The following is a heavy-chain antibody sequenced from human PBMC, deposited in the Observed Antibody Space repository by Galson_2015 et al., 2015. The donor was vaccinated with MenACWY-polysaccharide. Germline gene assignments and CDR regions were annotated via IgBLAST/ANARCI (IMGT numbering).Heavy chain of an antibody. CDR1: GFTPTTYA. J-gene: IGHJ4*02. CDR2: ISGSGRSI. CDR3: TTDTNLGY. V-gene: IGHV3-23*01. D-gene: IGHD1-26*01. Sequence: SLRLSCAASGFTPTTYAMSWVRQAPGKGLEWVSGISGSGRSIYYADSVKGRFTISREDSKNTLYLQMNSLKSEDTAVYYCTTDTNLGYWGQGTLVTVSS.